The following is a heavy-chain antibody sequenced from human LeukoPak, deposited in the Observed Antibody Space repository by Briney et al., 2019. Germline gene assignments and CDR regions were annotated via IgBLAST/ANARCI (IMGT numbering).Heavy chain of an antibody. CDR1: GGTFSSYA. CDR2: IIPIFGTA. Sequence: VASAKVSCKAPGGTFSSYAISWVRQAPGQGLEWMGGIIPIFGTANYAQKFQGRVTITADESTSTAYMELSSLRSEDTAVYYCARDSNDFWSGYYNWFDPWGQGTLVTVSS. J-gene: IGHJ5*02. D-gene: IGHD3-3*01. CDR3: ARDSNDFWSGYYNWFDP. V-gene: IGHV1-69*01.